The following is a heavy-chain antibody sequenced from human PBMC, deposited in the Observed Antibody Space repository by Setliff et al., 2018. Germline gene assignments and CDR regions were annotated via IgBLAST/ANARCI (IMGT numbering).Heavy chain of an antibody. V-gene: IGHV1-69*01. CDR3: ARATGAPNWFDP. CDR2: IIPIYGTA. D-gene: IGHD7-27*01. Sequence: SCKSSGGTFSTYPINWVRQAPGQGLEWMGGIIPIYGTANYAQKFQDRVTITADESTNTAYMELSSLRSDDSAMYYCARATGAPNWFDPWGQGTQVTVSS. CDR1: GGTFSTYP. J-gene: IGHJ5*02.